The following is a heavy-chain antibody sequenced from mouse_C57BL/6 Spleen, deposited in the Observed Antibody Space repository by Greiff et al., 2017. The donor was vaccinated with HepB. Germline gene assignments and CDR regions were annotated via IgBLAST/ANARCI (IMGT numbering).Heavy chain of an antibody. J-gene: IGHJ1*03. V-gene: IGHV1-20*01. D-gene: IGHD2-13*01. CDR2: INPYNGDT. Sequence: EVQLQQSGPELVKPGDSVKISCKASGYSFTGYFMNWVMQSHGKSLEWIGRINPYNGDTFYNQKFKGKATMTVDKSSSTAHMELRSLTSEDSAGYYCSRQVIPWYFDVWGTGTTVTVSS. CDR3: SRQVIPWYFDV. CDR1: GYSFTGYF.